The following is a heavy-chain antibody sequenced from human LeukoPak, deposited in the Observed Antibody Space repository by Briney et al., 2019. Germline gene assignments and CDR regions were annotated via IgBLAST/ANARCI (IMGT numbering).Heavy chain of an antibody. J-gene: IGHJ4*02. Sequence: GGSLRLSCAASGFTFSSYAMSWVRQAPGKWLEWVSAINGSGGSTYYADSVKGRFTISRDNSKNTLYLQMNSLTAEDTAVYYCAKEGQQLAYYFDYWGQGTLVTVSS. CDR1: GFTFSSYA. CDR2: INGSGGST. CDR3: AKEGQQLAYYFDY. D-gene: IGHD6-13*01. V-gene: IGHV3-23*01.